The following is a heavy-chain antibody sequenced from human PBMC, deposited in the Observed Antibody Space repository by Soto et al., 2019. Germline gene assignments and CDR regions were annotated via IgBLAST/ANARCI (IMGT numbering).Heavy chain of an antibody. Sequence: ASVKVSCKASGYTFTSYGISWVRQAPGQGLEWMGWISAYNGNTNYAQKLQGRVTMTTDTSTSTAYMELRSLRSDDTAVYYCARVVVVVPAAMRGWFDPWGQGTLVTVSS. CDR3: ARVVVVVPAAMRGWFDP. V-gene: IGHV1-18*01. CDR1: GYTFTSYG. J-gene: IGHJ5*02. D-gene: IGHD2-2*01. CDR2: ISAYNGNT.